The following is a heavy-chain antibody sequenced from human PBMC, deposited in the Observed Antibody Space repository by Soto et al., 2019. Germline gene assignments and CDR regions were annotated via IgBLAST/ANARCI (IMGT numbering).Heavy chain of an antibody. D-gene: IGHD2-2*01. CDR3: AKISCTRSTCYFPGWFDP. CDR1: GDSISGGASF. J-gene: IGHJ5*02. CDR2: VYYSGSS. Sequence: SETLSLTCTVSGDSISGGASFWSWIRQPPGKGLEWIANVYYSGSSYYNPSLKSRLTISVDTTKNQFSLQLKSMTAADTAVYYCAKISCTRSTCYFPGWFDPWGQGTLVTVSS. V-gene: IGHV4-31*03.